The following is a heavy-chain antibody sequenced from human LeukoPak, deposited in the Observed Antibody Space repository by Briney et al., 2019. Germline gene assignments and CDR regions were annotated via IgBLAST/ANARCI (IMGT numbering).Heavy chain of an antibody. CDR3: AKESDLGEFDY. J-gene: IGHJ4*02. V-gene: IGHV3-9*01. CDR1: GFTFDDYA. Sequence: GRSLRLSCAASGFTFDDYAMHWVRQAPGKGLEWVSGISWNSGSIGYADSVKGRLTISRDNAKNSLYLQMNSMRAEDTALYYCAKESDLGEFDYWGQGTLVTVSS. D-gene: IGHD3-16*01. CDR2: ISWNSGSI.